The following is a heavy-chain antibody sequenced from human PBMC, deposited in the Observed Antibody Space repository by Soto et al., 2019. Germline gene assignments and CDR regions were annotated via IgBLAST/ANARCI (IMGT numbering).Heavy chain of an antibody. Sequence: KRLEWIGYIYSSGTTDYNPSLKNRVTISIDTSKNQISLKLSSVTAADTAVYFCFFFFQAEDGIRDTVPVSAFLLTRSSDL. V-gene: IGHV4-59*01. CDR2: IYSSGTT. J-gene: IGHJ2*01. D-gene: IGHD2-15*01. CDR3: FFFFQAEDGIRDTVPVSAFLLTRSSDL.